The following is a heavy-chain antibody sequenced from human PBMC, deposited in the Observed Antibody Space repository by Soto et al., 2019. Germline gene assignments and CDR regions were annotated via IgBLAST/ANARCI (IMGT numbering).Heavy chain of an antibody. CDR1: GFTFSDYY. D-gene: IGHD1-7*01. CDR3: TRSITGTTSSDY. J-gene: IGHJ4*02. V-gene: IGHV3-72*01. CDR2: SRDKGNSYST. Sequence: EVQLVESGGGLVQPGGSLRLSCAGSGFTFSDYYIDWVRQAPGKGLEWVGRSRDKGNSYSTDYAASVKGRFTISRDASKNSLFLQINSLKTEDTALYYCTRSITGTTSSDYWGQGTLVTGSS.